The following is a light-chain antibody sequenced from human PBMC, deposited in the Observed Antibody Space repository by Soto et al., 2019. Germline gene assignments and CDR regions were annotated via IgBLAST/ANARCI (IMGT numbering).Light chain of an antibody. V-gene: IGKV3-11*01. Sequence: EIVLTQSPGTLSLSPGERATLSCRATESVVSSYLAWYQLKPGQAPRLLIYDASNRATGVPTRFSGSGYGTDFTLTISSLEPEDFAVYYCQQRNKWPPVTFGGGTKVDIK. J-gene: IGKJ4*01. CDR3: QQRNKWPPVT. CDR1: ESVVSSY. CDR2: DAS.